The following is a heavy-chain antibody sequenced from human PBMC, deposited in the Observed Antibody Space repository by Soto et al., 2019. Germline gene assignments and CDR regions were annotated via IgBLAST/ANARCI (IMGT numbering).Heavy chain of an antibody. CDR2: IMPVFRRP. Sequence: QVQLVQSGAEVKKPGSSVKVSCKASGGTFRTSAISWVRQAPGQGLEWVGGIMPVFRRPKYAQNFQDRVTITADASTSTAYMQLRSLRSDDTGVYYCARDTARLQLGGNYCYILGVWGQGTAVTVPS. J-gene: IGHJ6*02. CDR1: GGTFRTSA. D-gene: IGHD5-18*01. V-gene: IGHV1-69*12. CDR3: ARDTARLQLGGNYCYILGV.